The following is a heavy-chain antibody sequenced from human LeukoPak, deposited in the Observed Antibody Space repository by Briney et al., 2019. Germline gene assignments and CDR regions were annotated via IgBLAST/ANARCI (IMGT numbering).Heavy chain of an antibody. CDR3: ARDARYYYDSSGYYY. D-gene: IGHD3-22*01. V-gene: IGHV3-48*01. Sequence: GGSLRLSCAASGFTFVSYGMSWVRQAPGKGLEWGSYISIGSSTIYYADSVKGRFTISRDNAKNSLYLQMNSLGGEDTAVYYCARDARYYYDSSGYYYWGQGTLVTVSS. CDR1: GFTFVSYG. J-gene: IGHJ4*02. CDR2: ISIGSSTI.